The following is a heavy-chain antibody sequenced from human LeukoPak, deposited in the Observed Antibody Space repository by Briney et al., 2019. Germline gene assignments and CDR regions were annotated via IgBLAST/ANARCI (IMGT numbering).Heavy chain of an antibody. D-gene: IGHD1-26*01. CDR1: GFSLITNRMS. Sequence: SGPTLVNPTQTLTLTCTFSGFSLITNRMSVSWIRQPPGKALEWLARIDWDDDKYYSTSLKTRLTISKDTSKSQVVLTMTNIDPVDTATYYCARGTGSYVPFDQWGQGTPVTVSP. J-gene: IGHJ4*01. V-gene: IGHV2-70*11. CDR2: IDWDDDK. CDR3: ARGTGSYVPFDQ.